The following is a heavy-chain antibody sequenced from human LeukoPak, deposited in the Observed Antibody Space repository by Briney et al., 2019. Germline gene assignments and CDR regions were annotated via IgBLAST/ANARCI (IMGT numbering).Heavy chain of an antibody. V-gene: IGHV3-30-3*01. J-gene: IGHJ4*02. CDR2: ISYDGSNK. Sequence: GGSLRLSCAASGFTFSSYAMHWVRQAPGKGLEWVAVISYDGSNKYYADSVKGRFTISRDNSKNTLYLQMNSLRAEDTAVYYCARVAPLRYFGVWGQGTLVTVSS. CDR3: ARVAPLRYFGV. D-gene: IGHD3-9*01. CDR1: GFTFSSYA.